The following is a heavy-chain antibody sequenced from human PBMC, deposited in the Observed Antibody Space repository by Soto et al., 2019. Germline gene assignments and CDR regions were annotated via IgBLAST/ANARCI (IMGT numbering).Heavy chain of an antibody. J-gene: IGHJ5*02. D-gene: IGHD3-22*01. CDR1: GGSISSYY. CDR3: ARGPTMMAGGFDP. CDR2: IYYSGST. Sequence: QVQLQESGPGLVKPSETLSLTCTVSGGSISSYYWSWIRQPPGKGLEWIGYIYYSGSTNYNPSLKSRVTISVDTSKNQFSLKLSSVTAADTAVYYCARGPTMMAGGFDPWGQGTLVTVSS. V-gene: IGHV4-59*01.